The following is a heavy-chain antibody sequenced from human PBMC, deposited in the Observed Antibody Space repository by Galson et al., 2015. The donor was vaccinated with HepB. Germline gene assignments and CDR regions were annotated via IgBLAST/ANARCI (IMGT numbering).Heavy chain of an antibody. D-gene: IGHD3-22*01. Sequence: ETLSLTCTVSGGSISSYSWSWIRQPPGKGLEWIGYIYYSGSTNYNPSLKSRVTISIDTSKNQFSLNLSSVTAADTAVYYCASHPYYDSSGTFDYWGQRTLVTVSS. CDR3: ASHPYYDSSGTFDY. J-gene: IGHJ4*02. CDR1: GGSISSYS. V-gene: IGHV4-59*01. CDR2: IYYSGST.